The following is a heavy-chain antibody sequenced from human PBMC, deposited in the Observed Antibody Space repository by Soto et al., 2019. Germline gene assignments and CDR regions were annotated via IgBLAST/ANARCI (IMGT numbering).Heavy chain of an antibody. Sequence: ASVKVSCKASGYTFNTYAIHWLRQCPGQSLEWMGWNNAGDGNTKYSQKFQGRVTITSDASASTAYMELSSLRSEDTAVYYCARDLVRSLEWTYMYYFDYWGQGTLVTVS. CDR3: ARDLVRSLEWTYMYYFDY. CDR1: GYTFNTYA. D-gene: IGHD3-3*01. CDR2: NNAGDGNT. J-gene: IGHJ4*02. V-gene: IGHV1-3*01.